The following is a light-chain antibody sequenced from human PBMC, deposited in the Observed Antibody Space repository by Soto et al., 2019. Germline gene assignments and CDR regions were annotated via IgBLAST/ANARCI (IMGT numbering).Light chain of an antibody. CDR2: AAS. CDR3: QQSNSFPYT. J-gene: IGKJ2*01. Sequence: EIVMTQSPATLSVSPGERATLSCRASQSITSNLAWYQQKPGQAPRLLFYAASTRATGVPARFSASGSGTEFTLTISSLQSDDYATYYCQQSNSFPYTFGQGTKLEI. V-gene: IGKV3-15*01. CDR1: QSITSN.